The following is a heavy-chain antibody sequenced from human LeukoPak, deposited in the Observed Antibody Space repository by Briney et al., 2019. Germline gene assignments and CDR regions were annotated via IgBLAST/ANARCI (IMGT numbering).Heavy chain of an antibody. CDR1: GFTFSSYA. CDR3: AKSSNYYGSGSYPDY. J-gene: IGHJ4*02. CDR2: ISGSDGST. D-gene: IGHD3-10*01. V-gene: IGHV3-23*01. Sequence: GGSLRLSCAASGFTFSSYAMSWVRQAPGKGLEWVSAISGSDGSTYYADSVKGRFTISRDNSKNTLYLQMNSLRAEDTAVYYCAKSSNYYGSGSYPDYWGQGTLVTVSS.